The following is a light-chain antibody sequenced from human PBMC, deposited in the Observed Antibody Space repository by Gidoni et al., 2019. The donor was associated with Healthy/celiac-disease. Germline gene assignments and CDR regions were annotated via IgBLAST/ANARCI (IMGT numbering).Light chain of an antibody. Sequence: IHMTQSPSSLSASVVDRVTIPCRASPGISSWLTWYHQKPGKAPKLLIYAASSLPSGVPSMFSGSGSGTDFTRTISSLQPEDFATYYCQQANSFPRTFGQGTKVEIK. CDR1: PGISSW. CDR3: QQANSFPRT. V-gene: IGKV1-12*01. J-gene: IGKJ1*01. CDR2: AAS.